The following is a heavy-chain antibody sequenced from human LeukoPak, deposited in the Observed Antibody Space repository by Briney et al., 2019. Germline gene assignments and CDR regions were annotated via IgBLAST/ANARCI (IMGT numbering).Heavy chain of an antibody. CDR3: ANYDSSVGYFDY. Sequence: SVKVSCKASGGTFSNYAISWVRQAPGQGLEWMGGIIPISGTANYAQKFQGRVTITADESTSTAYMELSSLRSEDTAVYYCANYDSSVGYFDYWGQGTLVTVSS. CDR1: GGTFSNYA. D-gene: IGHD3-22*01. V-gene: IGHV1-69*13. CDR2: IIPISGTA. J-gene: IGHJ4*02.